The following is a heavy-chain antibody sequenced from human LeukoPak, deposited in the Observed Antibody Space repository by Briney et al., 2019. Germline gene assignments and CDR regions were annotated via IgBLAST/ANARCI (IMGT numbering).Heavy chain of an antibody. J-gene: IGHJ4*02. Sequence: GGSLRLSCAASGFTVNNNYISWVRQAPGKGLECVSIIYGGGDTYYADSVKGRFTISRDNSKNTLYLQMNSLRAEDTAVYYCAMSPGPYSSGWYYFDYWGQGTLVTVSS. V-gene: IGHV3-53*01. CDR3: AMSPGPYSSGWYYFDY. CDR2: IYGGGDT. D-gene: IGHD6-19*01. CDR1: GFTVNNNY.